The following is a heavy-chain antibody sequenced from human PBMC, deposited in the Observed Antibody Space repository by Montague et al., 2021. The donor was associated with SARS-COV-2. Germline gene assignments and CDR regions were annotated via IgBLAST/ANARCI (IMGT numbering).Heavy chain of an antibody. D-gene: IGHD3-9*01. CDR1: GFSLSTSGMC. J-gene: IGHJ6*02. CDR2: IDWDDDK. V-gene: IGHV2-70*01. Sequence: PALVKPTQTLTLTCTFSGFSLSTSGMCVSWIRQPPGEALEWLALIDWDDDKYYSTSLKTRLTISKDTSKNQVVLTMTNVDPVDTATYYCARIRYDILTGYYYGMDVWGQGTTVTVSS. CDR3: ARIRYDILTGYYYGMDV.